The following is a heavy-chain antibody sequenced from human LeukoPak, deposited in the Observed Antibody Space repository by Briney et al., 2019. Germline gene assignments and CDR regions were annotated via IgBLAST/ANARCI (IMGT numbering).Heavy chain of an antibody. CDR2: IYYSGST. V-gene: IGHV4-39*01. CDR3: ARHRQYDYGDYPNWFDP. D-gene: IGHD4-17*01. CDR1: GFSLSTSGVA. J-gene: IGHJ5*02. Sequence: SGPTLVNPTQTLTLTCSFSGFSLSTSGVAVGWIRQPPGKGLEWIGSIYYSGSTYYNPSLKSRVTISVDTSKNQFSLKLSSVTAADTAVYYCARHRQYDYGDYPNWFDPWGQGTLVTVSS.